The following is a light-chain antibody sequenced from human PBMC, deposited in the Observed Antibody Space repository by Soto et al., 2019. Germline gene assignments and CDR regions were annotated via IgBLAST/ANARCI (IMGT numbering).Light chain of an antibody. Sequence: EVVLTQSPGTLSLSPGEGATLSCRASQSVVTSYLAWYQQRDGQSPRLLIYGALYRAPGIPDRFSGSGSGTDFTLPISRLDPEDFAVYYCQYYDESMWTFGQGTKVDIK. CDR3: QYYDESMWT. CDR1: QSVVTSY. V-gene: IGKV3-20*01. CDR2: GAL. J-gene: IGKJ1*01.